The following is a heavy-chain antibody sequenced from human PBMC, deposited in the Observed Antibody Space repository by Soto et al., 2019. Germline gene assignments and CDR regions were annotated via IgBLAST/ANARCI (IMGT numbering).Heavy chain of an antibody. D-gene: IGHD3-22*01. V-gene: IGHV3-33*01. CDR3: ARDEAYYYDSSGSLDY. CDR1: GFTFSSYC. Sequence: QVQLVESGGGVVKPGRSLRLSCAASGFTFSSYCMNWVRQAPGKGLEWVAVIWKDGSNKYDADSVQGRFTISRDNSKKTLNQQMNILGAEDTDVYYCARDEAYYYDSSGSLDYRGQGTPVTVSS. CDR2: IWKDGSNK. J-gene: IGHJ4*02.